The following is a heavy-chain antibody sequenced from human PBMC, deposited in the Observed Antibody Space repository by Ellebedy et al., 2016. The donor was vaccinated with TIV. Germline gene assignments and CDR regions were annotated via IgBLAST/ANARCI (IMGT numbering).Heavy chain of an antibody. Sequence: GESLKISCKGSGYTSTTYWIAWVRQMPGKGLEWMGVLYPGDSDTRYSPSFQGQVTISADKSISTASLQWTSLKAPATALYFCARALSAVGGTDDAFDIWGQGTKVTVSS. V-gene: IGHV5-51*01. CDR3: ARALSAVGGTDDAFDI. D-gene: IGHD6-19*01. CDR2: LYPGDSDT. CDR1: GYTSTTYW. J-gene: IGHJ3*02.